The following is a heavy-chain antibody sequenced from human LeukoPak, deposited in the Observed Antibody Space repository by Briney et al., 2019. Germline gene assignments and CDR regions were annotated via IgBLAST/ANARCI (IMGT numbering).Heavy chain of an antibody. CDR2: IYSGGST. V-gene: IGHV3-66*01. Sequence: PGGSLRLSCAASGFTVGNNYMAWVRRVPGKGLEWVSFIYSGGSTYYADSVKGRFSISRDNSKNTLYLQMNSLRADDTAVYYCATDRQSISLYGEYFQHWGQGTLVTVSS. CDR1: GFTVGNNY. J-gene: IGHJ1*01. D-gene: IGHD3-16*01. CDR3: ATDRQSISLYGEYFQH.